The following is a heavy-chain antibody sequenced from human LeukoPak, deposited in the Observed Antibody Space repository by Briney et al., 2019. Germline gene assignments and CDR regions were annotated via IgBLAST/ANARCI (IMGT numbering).Heavy chain of an antibody. J-gene: IGHJ5*02. V-gene: IGHV4-39*07. CDR3: ASQDIVVVPAAGFDP. D-gene: IGHD2-2*01. Sequence: SETLSLTCTVSGGSISSSSYYWGWIRQPPGKGLEWIGSIYCSGSTYYNPSLKSRVTISVDTSKNQFSLKLSSVTAADTAVYYCASQDIVVVPAAGFDPWGQGTLVTVSS. CDR1: GGSISSSSYY. CDR2: IYCSGST.